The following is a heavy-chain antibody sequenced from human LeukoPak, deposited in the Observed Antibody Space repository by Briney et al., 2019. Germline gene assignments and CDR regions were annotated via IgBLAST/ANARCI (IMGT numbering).Heavy chain of an antibody. Sequence: SETLSLTCTVSGGSISTYYWSWIRQPPGKGLECIGYMYYSGSTNYSPSLKSRVTISVDTSKNQFSLKLSSVTAADTAVYYCARGIISGYSGYAYFDYWGQGTLVTVSS. V-gene: IGHV4-59*01. J-gene: IGHJ4*02. D-gene: IGHD5-12*01. CDR3: ARGIISGYSGYAYFDY. CDR1: GGSISTYY. CDR2: MYYSGST.